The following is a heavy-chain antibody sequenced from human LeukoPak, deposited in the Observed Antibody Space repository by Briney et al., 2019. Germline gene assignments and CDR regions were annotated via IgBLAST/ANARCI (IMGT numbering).Heavy chain of an antibody. CDR2: ISGSDGST. V-gene: IGHV3-23*01. Sequence: ETLSLTCTVSGYSISSDYYWGWIRQPPGKGLEWVSTISGSDGSTYYADSVKGRFTISRDNSKNTLYLQMNSLRAEDTAVYYCARDKVVGPSNFDYWGQGTLVTVSS. CDR1: GYSISSDY. J-gene: IGHJ4*02. CDR3: ARDKVVGPSNFDY. D-gene: IGHD1-26*01.